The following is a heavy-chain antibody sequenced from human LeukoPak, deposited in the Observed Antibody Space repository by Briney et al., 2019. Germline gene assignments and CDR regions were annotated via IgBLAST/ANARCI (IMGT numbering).Heavy chain of an antibody. V-gene: IGHV3-11*04. CDR3: ARDSPYVWGSYRHFDY. CDR1: GFTFSDYY. CDR2: ISSSGSTI. D-gene: IGHD3-16*02. Sequence: GGSLRLSCAASGFTFSDYYMSWIRQAPGKGLEWVTYISSSGSTIYYADSVKGRFTISRDNAKNSLYLQMNSLRAEDTAVYYCARDSPYVWGSYRHFDYWDQGTLVTVSS. J-gene: IGHJ4*02.